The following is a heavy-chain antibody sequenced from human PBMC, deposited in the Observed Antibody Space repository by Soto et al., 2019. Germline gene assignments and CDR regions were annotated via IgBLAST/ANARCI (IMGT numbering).Heavy chain of an antibody. CDR1: GDSISSSSYY. CDR2: IHSSGST. D-gene: IGHD6-13*01. V-gene: IGHV4-39*01. CDR3: AETAAPGSGWFGP. J-gene: IGHJ5*02. Sequence: SETLSLTCTVSGDSISSSSYYWGWIRQPPGKGLEWIATIHSSGSTSYNPSLKSRVTISVDTSKKQFSLKLNSVTATDTAVYYCAETAAPGSGWFGPWCQGTLVTVS.